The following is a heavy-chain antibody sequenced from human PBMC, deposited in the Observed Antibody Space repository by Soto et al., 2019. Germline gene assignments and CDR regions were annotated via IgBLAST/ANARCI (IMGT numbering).Heavy chain of an antibody. Sequence: PGWSLRLSCAASGFTFSSYAMNLVRQAPGKGLQWVSAINDVGYSTYYADSVKGRFTISRDNSKNTLYLQMSSLRAEDTAVYFCAKVTSRESGYSYGKSEYWGQGTPVTVSS. D-gene: IGHD5-18*01. V-gene: IGHV3-23*01. CDR2: INDVGYST. CDR1: GFTFSSYA. CDR3: AKVTSRESGYSYGKSEY. J-gene: IGHJ4*02.